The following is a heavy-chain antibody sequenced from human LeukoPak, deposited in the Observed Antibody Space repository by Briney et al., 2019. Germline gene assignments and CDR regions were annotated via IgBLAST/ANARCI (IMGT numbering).Heavy chain of an antibody. CDR2: IWYDGSNK. CDR3: AREGLYCSGGSCYPPTFDY. CDR1: GFTFSSYG. D-gene: IGHD2-15*01. Sequence: GGSLRLSCAASGFTFSSYGMHWVRQAPGKGLEWVAAIWYDGSNKYYADSVKGRFTISRDNSKNTLYLQMNSLRAEDTAVYYCAREGLYCSGGSCYPPTFDYWGQGTLVTVSS. V-gene: IGHV3-33*01. J-gene: IGHJ4*02.